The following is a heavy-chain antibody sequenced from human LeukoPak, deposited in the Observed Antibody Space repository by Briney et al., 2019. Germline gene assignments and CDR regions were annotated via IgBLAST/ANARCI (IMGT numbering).Heavy chain of an antibody. CDR2: IASETYGGTA. V-gene: IGHV3-49*04. CDR1: GFTFGDYA. CDR3: ARLKVRGVIITKLNYFDY. Sequence: GGSLRLSCTASGFTFGDYAMTWVRQAPGKGLEWVGFIASETYGGTAEYAASLKCRFTNSRDDSKSIAYLQMNSLRAEDTAVYYCARLKVRGVIITKLNYFDYWGQGTLVTVPS. J-gene: IGHJ4*02. D-gene: IGHD3-10*01.